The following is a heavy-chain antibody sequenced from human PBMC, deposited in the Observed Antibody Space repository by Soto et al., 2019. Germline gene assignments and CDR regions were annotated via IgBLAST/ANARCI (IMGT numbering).Heavy chain of an antibody. D-gene: IGHD3-10*01. J-gene: IGHJ3*02. CDR2: IYPGDSDT. CDR3: AIGITMVRGVINAFDI. Sequence: LGESLKISCKGSGYSFTSYWIGWVRQMPGKGLEWMGIIYPGDSDTRYSPSFQGQVTISADKSISTAYLQWSSLKASDTAMYYCAIGITMVRGVINAFDIWGQGTMVPV. V-gene: IGHV5-51*01. CDR1: GYSFTSYW.